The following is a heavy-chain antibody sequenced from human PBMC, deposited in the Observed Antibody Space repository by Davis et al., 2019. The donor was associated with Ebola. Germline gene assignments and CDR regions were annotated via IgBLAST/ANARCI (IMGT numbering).Heavy chain of an antibody. V-gene: IGHV4-59*01. D-gene: IGHD2-8*02. CDR2: IYYSGRT. CDR3: AKNLVTGLSFDAFDM. J-gene: IGHJ3*02. CDR1: GGSISSYY. Sequence: SETLSLTCTVSGGSISSYYWSWIRQPPGKGLEWIGYIYYSGRTTYNPSLKCRVTISVDTSKNQFSLKLTSVTAADTAVYYCAKNLVTGLSFDAFDMWGQGTVVSVSS.